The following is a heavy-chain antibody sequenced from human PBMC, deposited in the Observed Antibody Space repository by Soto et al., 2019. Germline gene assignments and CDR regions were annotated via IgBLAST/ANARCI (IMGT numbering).Heavy chain of an antibody. CDR2: ISYDGSNK. V-gene: IGHV3-30-3*01. D-gene: IGHD6-13*01. CDR3: ARDLAHSSSWYTYYYGMDV. J-gene: IGHJ6*02. CDR1: GFTFSSYA. Sequence: GGSLRLSCAASGFTFSSYAMHWVRQAPGKGLEWVAVISYDGSNKYYADSVKGRFTISRDNSKNTLYLQMNSLRAEDTAVYYCARDLAHSSSWYTYYYGMDVWGQGTTVTVSS.